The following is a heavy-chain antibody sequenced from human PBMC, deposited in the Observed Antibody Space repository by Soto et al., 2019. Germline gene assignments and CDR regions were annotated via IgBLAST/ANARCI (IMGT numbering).Heavy chain of an antibody. CDR3: SRHSPTFRYGSGPWDV. J-gene: IGHJ6*02. CDR2: IYYTGTT. CDR1: GFSISSGRL. D-gene: IGHD3-10*01. V-gene: IGHV4-28*01. Sequence: PSETLSLTCAVSGFSISSGRLWGWIRQPPGKGLEWLGYIYYTGTTYYSPSLKSRLTMSVDTSRNQFSLKLDSMTAVDTAVYYCSRHSPTFRYGSGPWDVWGQGTTVTVSS.